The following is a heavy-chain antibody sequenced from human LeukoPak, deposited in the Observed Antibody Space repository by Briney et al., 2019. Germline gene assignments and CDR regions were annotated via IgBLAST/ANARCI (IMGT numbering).Heavy chain of an antibody. CDR3: ARVEQQLARSDY. V-gene: IGHV4-34*01. Sequence: KSSETLSLTCAVYGGSFSGYYWSWIRQPPGKGLEWIGEINHSGSTNYNPSLKSRVTISVDTSKNQFSLKLSSVTAADTAVYYCARVEQQLARSDYWGQGTLVTVSS. CDR2: INHSGST. D-gene: IGHD6-13*01. CDR1: GGSFSGYY. J-gene: IGHJ4*02.